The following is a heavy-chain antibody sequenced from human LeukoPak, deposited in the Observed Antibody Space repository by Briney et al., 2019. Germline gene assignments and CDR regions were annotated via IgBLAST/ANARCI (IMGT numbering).Heavy chain of an antibody. CDR2: INPNSGGT. Sequence: ASVKVPCKASGYTFTGYYMHWVRQAPGQGLEWMGWINPNSGGTNYAQKFQGRVTMTRDTSISTAYMELSRLRSDDTAVYYCARAPVGPHAFDIWGQGTMVTVSS. J-gene: IGHJ3*02. CDR3: ARAPVGPHAFDI. D-gene: IGHD1-26*01. V-gene: IGHV1-2*02. CDR1: GYTFTGYY.